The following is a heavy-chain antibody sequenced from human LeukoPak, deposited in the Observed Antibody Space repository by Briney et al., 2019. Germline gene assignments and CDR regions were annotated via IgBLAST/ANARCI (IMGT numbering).Heavy chain of an antibody. D-gene: IGHD3-22*01. CDR1: GGSISSYY. CDR3: ATSRPRYYYDSSGYWEHAFDI. V-gene: IGHV4-59*08. Sequence: SETLSLTCTVSGGSISSYYWSWIRQPPGKGLEWIGYIYYSGSTNYNPSLKSRVTISVDTSKNQFSLKLSSVTAADTAVYYCATSRPRYYYDSSGYWEHAFDIWGQGTMVTVSS. CDR2: IYYSGST. J-gene: IGHJ3*02.